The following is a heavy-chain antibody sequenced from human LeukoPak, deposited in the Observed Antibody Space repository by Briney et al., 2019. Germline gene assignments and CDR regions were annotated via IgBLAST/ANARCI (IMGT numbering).Heavy chain of an antibody. CDR3: ARITAMVTYGAFDI. D-gene: IGHD5-18*01. CDR1: GGTFSSCA. V-gene: IGHV1-69*05. CDR2: IIPIFGTA. Sequence: SVKVSCKASGGTFSSCAISWVRQAPGQGLEWVGRIIPIFGTANYAQKFQGRVTITTDESTSTAYMELSSLRSEDTAVYYCARITAMVTYGAFDIWGQGTMVTVSS. J-gene: IGHJ3*02.